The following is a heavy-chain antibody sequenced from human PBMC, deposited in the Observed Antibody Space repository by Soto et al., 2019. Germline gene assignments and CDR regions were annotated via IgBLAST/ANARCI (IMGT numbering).Heavy chain of an antibody. V-gene: IGHV3-33*01. Sequence: QVQLVESGGGVVQPGRSLRLSCAASGFTFSSYGMHWVRQAPGKGLEWGAVIWYDGSNKYYADSVKGRFTISRDNSKNTLYLQMNSLRAEDTAVYYCARDSGDSLDYWGQGTLVTVSS. J-gene: IGHJ4*02. D-gene: IGHD2-21*01. CDR2: IWYDGSNK. CDR3: ARDSGDSLDY. CDR1: GFTFSSYG.